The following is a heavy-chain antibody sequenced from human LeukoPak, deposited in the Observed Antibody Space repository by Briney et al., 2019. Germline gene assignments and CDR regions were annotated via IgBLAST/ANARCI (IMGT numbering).Heavy chain of an antibody. Sequence: ASVKVSCKASGYTLTGYYMHWVRQAPGQGREWMGWINPNSGGTNYEQKFQGRVTMTRDTSTNTAYMELSRLRSDDTAVYYCASCRITLVRGVTWGQGTLVTVSS. CDR1: GYTLTGYY. V-gene: IGHV1-2*02. CDR3: ASCRITLVRGVT. CDR2: INPNSGGT. D-gene: IGHD3-10*01. J-gene: IGHJ5*02.